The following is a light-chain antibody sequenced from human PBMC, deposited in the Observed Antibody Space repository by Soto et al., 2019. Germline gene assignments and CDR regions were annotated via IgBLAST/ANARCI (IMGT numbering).Light chain of an antibody. CDR1: QSVNNN. V-gene: IGKV3-20*01. J-gene: IGKJ3*01. Sequence: EVVLTQSPGTLSLSPGERATLSCRASQSVNNNLAWYQHKPGQAPRLLIYSASSRAAGIPDRFSGSGSRTDFTLTISRLESEDFAVYYCQKYGTPRVTFAPGTKVDIK. CDR2: SAS. CDR3: QKYGTPRVT.